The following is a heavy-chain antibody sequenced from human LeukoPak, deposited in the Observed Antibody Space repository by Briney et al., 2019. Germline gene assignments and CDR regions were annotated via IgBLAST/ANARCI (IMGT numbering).Heavy chain of an antibody. D-gene: IGHD1-26*01. CDR3: ARDQGGSYSYTDY. CDR1: GFIFSSYG. CDR2: IWYDGSNK. Sequence: GGSLRLSCAASGFIFSSYGMQWVRQAPGKGLEWVAVIWYDGSNKYYADSVKGRFTISRDNSKNTLYLQVNSLRAEDTAVYYCARDQGGSYSYTDYWGQGTLVTVSS. V-gene: IGHV3-33*01. J-gene: IGHJ4*02.